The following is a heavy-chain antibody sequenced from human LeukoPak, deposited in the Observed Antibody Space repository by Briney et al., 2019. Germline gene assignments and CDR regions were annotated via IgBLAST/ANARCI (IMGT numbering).Heavy chain of an antibody. D-gene: IGHD6-19*01. Sequence: GGSLRLSCAVSGFTFSSYSMSWVRQAPGKGLEWVSSISSSGTYKYYADSVKGRFTISRDNAKNSLYLQTNSLRAEDTAVYYCAKGKDSVAGATNDYWGQGTLVTVSP. CDR3: AKGKDSVAGATNDY. J-gene: IGHJ4*02. CDR1: GFTFSSYS. V-gene: IGHV3-21*01. CDR2: ISSSGTYK.